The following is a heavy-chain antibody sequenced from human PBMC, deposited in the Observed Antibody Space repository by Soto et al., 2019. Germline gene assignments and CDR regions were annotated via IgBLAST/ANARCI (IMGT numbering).Heavy chain of an antibody. J-gene: IGHJ4*02. CDR1: GCSFTSNNW. Sequence: PTETLSLAFSVSGCSFTSNNWWTWVRQPPGQGLEWIGEIYRTGSTNYNPSLKSRVTISLDKSENQFSLKVTSLTAADTAVYYCASRDPGTSVDYWGQGTLVPVSS. CDR3: ASRDPGTSVDY. CDR2: IYRTGST. D-gene: IGHD1-7*01. V-gene: IGHV4-4*02.